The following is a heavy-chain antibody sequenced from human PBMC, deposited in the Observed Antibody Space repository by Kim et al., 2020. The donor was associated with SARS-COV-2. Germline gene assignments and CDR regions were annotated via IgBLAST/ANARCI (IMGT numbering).Heavy chain of an antibody. CDR3: ARFKASVVAATHYGMDV. CDR1: GDSVSSNSAA. J-gene: IGHJ6*02. CDR2: TYYRSKWYN. Sequence: SQTLSLTCAISGDSVSSNSAAWNWIRQSPSRGLEWLGRTYYRSKWYNDYAVSVKSRITINPDTSKNQFSLQLNSVTPEDTAVYYCARFKASVVAATHYGMDVWGQGTTVTVSS. V-gene: IGHV6-1*01. D-gene: IGHD2-15*01.